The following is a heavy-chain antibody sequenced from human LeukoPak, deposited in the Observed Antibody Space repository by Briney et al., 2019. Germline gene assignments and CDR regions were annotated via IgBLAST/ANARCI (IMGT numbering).Heavy chain of an antibody. D-gene: IGHD1-1*01. CDR2: ISGNGGVI. J-gene: IGHJ4*02. CDR1: GFTFSDNY. V-gene: IGHV3-11*04. Sequence: GGSLRLSCAASGFTFSDNYMTWVRQAPGKGLEWLSYISGNGGVIQYADSVKGRFTICRDNAKNLLYLQMDGLSVEDTAIYYCARDPRTVRIWGQGTLVTVSS. CDR3: ARDPRTVRI.